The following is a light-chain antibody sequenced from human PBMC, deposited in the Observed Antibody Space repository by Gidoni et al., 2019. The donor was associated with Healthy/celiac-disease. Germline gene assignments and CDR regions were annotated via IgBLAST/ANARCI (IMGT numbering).Light chain of an antibody. CDR3: QQSYSTPFT. CDR1: QSISSY. V-gene: IGKV1-39*01. J-gene: IGKJ4*01. Sequence: DIQMTQSPSSLSASVGDRVTSTCRASQSISSYLNWYQQKPGKAPKLLIYAASSLQSGVPSRFSGSGSGTDFTLTISSLQPEDFATYYCQQSYSTPFTFXGXTKVXIK. CDR2: AAS.